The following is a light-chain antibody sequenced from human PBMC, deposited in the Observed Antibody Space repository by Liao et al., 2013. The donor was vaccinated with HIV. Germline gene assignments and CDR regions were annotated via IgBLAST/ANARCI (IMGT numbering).Light chain of an antibody. Sequence: SYELTQPPSVSVSPGQTAIIPCSGDKLGNKYACWFQQRPGQSPVLVIYQDVKRPSGIPERFSGSNSGNTATLTIGGTQAMDEADYYCQAWDSSTAVVFGGGTKLTVL. V-gene: IGLV3-1*01. CDR3: QAWDSSTAVV. CDR2: QDV. J-gene: IGLJ2*01. CDR1: KLGNKY.